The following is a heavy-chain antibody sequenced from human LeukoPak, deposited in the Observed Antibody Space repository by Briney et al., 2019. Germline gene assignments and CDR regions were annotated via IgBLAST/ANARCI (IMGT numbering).Heavy chain of an antibody. CDR2: IIPIFGTA. D-gene: IGHD6-13*01. CDR1: GGTFSIYA. J-gene: IGHJ4*02. V-gene: IGHV1-69*13. CDR3: AKYRASGSRDFDC. Sequence: GASVNVSFTASGGTFSIYAISWVRQAPGQGLEWMGGIIPIFGTANYAQKFQGRVTITADESTSTAYMELSSLRSEDTAVFYCAKYRASGSRDFDCWGQGTLATVSS.